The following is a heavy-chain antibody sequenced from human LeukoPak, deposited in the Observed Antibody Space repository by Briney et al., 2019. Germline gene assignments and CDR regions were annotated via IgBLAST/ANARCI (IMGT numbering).Heavy chain of an antibody. V-gene: IGHV3-23*01. D-gene: IGHD3-10*01. Sequence: GGSLRLSCAASGFTFSYYAMSWVRQAPGEGLEWVSGITGTDGSTYYADSVKGRFTISGDNSKSALYLQMNSLRAEDTALYYCAKAFNYGSGYNYKTFDSWGQGTLVTVSS. CDR2: ITGTDGST. J-gene: IGHJ4*02. CDR1: GFTFSYYA. CDR3: AKAFNYGSGYNYKTFDS.